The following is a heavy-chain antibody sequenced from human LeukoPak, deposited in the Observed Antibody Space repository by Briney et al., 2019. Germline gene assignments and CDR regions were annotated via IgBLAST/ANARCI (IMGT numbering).Heavy chain of an antibody. D-gene: IGHD3-10*01. V-gene: IGHV3-23*01. J-gene: IGHJ4*02. Sequence: GGSLRLSCAASGFTFSSYGLSWVRQAPGKGLDWVSGISGSADITYYADSVKDRFTISRDNSKNTLYLQMNSLRAEDTAVYYCAKELYGSGSSSFDRWGQGTLVTVSS. CDR2: ISGSADIT. CDR3: AKELYGSGSSSFDR. CDR1: GFTFSSYG.